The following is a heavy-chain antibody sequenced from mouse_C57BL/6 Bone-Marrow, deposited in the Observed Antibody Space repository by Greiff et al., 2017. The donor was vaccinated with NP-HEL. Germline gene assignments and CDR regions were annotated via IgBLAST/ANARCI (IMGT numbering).Heavy chain of an antibody. CDR1: GYSITSGYY. Sequence: EVQVVESGPGLVKPSQSLSLTCSVTGYSITSGYYWHWIRQFPGNKLEWMGYISYDGSNNYNPSLKNRISITRDTSKNQFFLKLNTVTTEDTATYYRARGGVYYGNYGGAWFAYWGQGTLVTVSA. J-gene: IGHJ3*01. V-gene: IGHV3-6*01. D-gene: IGHD2-1*01. CDR3: ARGGVYYGNYGGAWFAY. CDR2: ISYDGSN.